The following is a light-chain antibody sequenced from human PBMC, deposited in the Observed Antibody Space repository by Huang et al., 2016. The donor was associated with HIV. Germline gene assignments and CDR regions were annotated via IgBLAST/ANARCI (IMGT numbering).Light chain of an antibody. CDR2: WAS. CDR3: QQYYSTPLT. V-gene: IGKV4-1*01. J-gene: IGKJ4*01. Sequence: DIVMTQPPDSLAVSLGERATINCKSGQSVLYSSNTKNYLAWYQQKPGQPPKLLIYWASTRESGVPDRFSGSGSGTDFTLTISSLQAEDVAVYYCQQYYSTPLTFGGGTKVEIK. CDR1: QSVLYSSNTKNY.